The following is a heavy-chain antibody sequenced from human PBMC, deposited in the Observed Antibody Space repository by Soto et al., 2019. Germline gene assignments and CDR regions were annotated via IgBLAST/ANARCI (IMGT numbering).Heavy chain of an antibody. CDR3: AKVDSSSSAPFDY. J-gene: IGHJ4*02. CDR2: ISGSGGST. CDR1: GFTFSSYA. D-gene: IGHD6-13*01. V-gene: IGHV3-23*01. Sequence: EVQLLESGGGLVQPGGSLRLSCAASGFTFSSYAMSWVRQAPGKGLEWVSAISGSGGSTYYAASVKGRFTISRDNSKNTLYLQMNSLRAEDTAVYYCAKVDSSSSAPFDYWGQGTLVTVSS.